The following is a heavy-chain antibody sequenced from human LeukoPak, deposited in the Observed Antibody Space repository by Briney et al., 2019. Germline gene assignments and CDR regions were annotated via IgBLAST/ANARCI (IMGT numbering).Heavy chain of an antibody. CDR2: IYTSGST. D-gene: IGHD6-6*01. Sequence: SETLSLTCSVSAGSISSYYWSWIRQPAGKGLEWIGRIYTSGSTNYNPSLKSRVTMSVDTSKNQFSLKLSSVTAADTAVYYCARDHLGSSSPSVDYWGQGTLVTVSS. CDR3: ARDHLGSSSPSVDY. V-gene: IGHV4-4*07. J-gene: IGHJ4*02. CDR1: AGSISSYY.